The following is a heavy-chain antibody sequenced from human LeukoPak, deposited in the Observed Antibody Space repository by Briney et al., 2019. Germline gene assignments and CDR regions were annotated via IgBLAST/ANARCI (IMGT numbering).Heavy chain of an antibody. Sequence: GGSLRLSCAASGFTFNNYALSWVRQAPGKGLEWVSAISDSGGSTYYADSVKGRATISRDNSQNTLYLQMNSLTAEDTAVYYCAKGDGYNYDNWFDPWGQGTLVTVSS. CDR3: AKGDGYNYDNWFDP. D-gene: IGHD5-24*01. CDR1: GFTFNNYA. J-gene: IGHJ5*02. CDR2: ISDSGGST. V-gene: IGHV3-23*01.